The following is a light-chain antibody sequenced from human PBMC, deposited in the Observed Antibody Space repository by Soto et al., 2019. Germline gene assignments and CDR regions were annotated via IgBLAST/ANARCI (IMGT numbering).Light chain of an antibody. CDR1: QSVSGD. CDR3: QQYNNWPIT. V-gene: IGKV3-15*01. Sequence: EIVLTQSPATLSVSPGERATLSCRASQSVSGDLAWYHHKPGQAPRLLIYDASTRALDTPARFAGSGSGTEFTLTSSSLQSEYFAVYFCQQYNNWPITFGQGTRLEIK. J-gene: IGKJ5*01. CDR2: DAS.